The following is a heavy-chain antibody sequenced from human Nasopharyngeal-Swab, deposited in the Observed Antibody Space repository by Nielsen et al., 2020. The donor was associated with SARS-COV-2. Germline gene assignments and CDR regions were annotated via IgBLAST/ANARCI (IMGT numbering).Heavy chain of an antibody. Sequence: GESLKISCAASGFTFSSYGMHWVRQAPGKGLEWVAFIRYDGSNKYYADSVKGRFTISRDNSKNTLYLQMNSLRAEDTAVYYCAKDRNCGWYVWASGNYFDYWGQGTLVTVSS. CDR1: GFTFSSYG. J-gene: IGHJ4*02. CDR2: IRYDGSNK. V-gene: IGHV3-30*02. D-gene: IGHD6-19*01. CDR3: AKDRNCGWYVWASGNYFDY.